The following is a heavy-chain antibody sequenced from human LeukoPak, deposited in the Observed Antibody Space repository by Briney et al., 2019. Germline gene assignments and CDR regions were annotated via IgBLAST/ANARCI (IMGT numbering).Heavy chain of an antibody. V-gene: IGHV3-23*01. CDR3: AKGVVPAHYYYYGMDV. Sequence: GGSLRLSCAASRFTSSSYAMSWVRQAPGKGLEWVSAISGSGGSTYYADSVKGRFTISRDNSKNTLYLQMNSLRAEDTAVYYCAKGVVPAHYYYYGMDVWGQGTTVTVSS. CDR1: RFTSSSYA. D-gene: IGHD2-2*01. CDR2: ISGSGGST. J-gene: IGHJ6*02.